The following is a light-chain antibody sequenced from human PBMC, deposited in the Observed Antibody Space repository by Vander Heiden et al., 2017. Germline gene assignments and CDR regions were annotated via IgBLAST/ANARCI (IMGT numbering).Light chain of an antibody. CDR3: QSADSSGPYVI. Sequence: YELTQPPSVSVSPGQTARITCPGDALPKQYAYWYQQTPGQPPVLVIYKDSERPAGMPARFSGSLPVTTVTLTISGVQAEDEADYYFQSADSSGPYVIFGGGTKLAVL. CDR1: ALPKQY. J-gene: IGLJ2*01. V-gene: IGLV3-25*03. CDR2: KDS.